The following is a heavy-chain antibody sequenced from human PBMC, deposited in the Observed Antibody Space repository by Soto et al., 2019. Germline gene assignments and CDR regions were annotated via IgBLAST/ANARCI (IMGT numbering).Heavy chain of an antibody. CDR3: ARSGLALPYSASHWFDP. CDR2: ISDSGHYI. V-gene: IGHV3-21*01. J-gene: IGHJ5*02. CDR1: GFTFSTYG. D-gene: IGHD3-22*01. Sequence: VGSLSLSCAASGFTFSTYGMNWVRPAPGKGLEWLSSISDSGHYIYYADSVKGRFTISRDNAKNSLFLQMNSLRGEDTAVYYCARSGLALPYSASHWFDPWGHGTLVTVSS.